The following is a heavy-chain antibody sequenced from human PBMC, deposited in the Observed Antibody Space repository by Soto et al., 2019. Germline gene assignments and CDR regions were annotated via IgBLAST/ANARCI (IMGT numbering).Heavy chain of an antibody. Sequence: QVQLQESGPGLLKPSETLSLTCTVSGDSVSNGYFYWSWIRQPPGKGLEWIGYIYYSGSTTYNPSLESRANISLDKSKYQISLGLSSVTAAHKAVYYCARDVCAQSGIMGDAGTFDIWGQGTLVTVSS. D-gene: IGHD1-26*01. CDR2: IYYSGST. V-gene: IGHV4-61*01. J-gene: IGHJ3*02. CDR3: ARDVCAQSGIMGDAGTFDI. CDR1: GDSVSNGYFY.